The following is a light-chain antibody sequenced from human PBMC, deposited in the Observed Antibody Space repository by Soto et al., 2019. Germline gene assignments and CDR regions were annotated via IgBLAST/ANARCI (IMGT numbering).Light chain of an antibody. Sequence: QSALTQPPSASGSPGQSVTISCTGTSSDVGGYNYVSWYQQHPGKAPKLMIYEVSKRPSGVPDRFSGSKSGNTASLTVSGLQAEYEADYYCSSYAGSNTPFGTGTKVTVL. CDR1: SSDVGGYNY. CDR3: SSYAGSNTP. J-gene: IGLJ1*01. V-gene: IGLV2-8*01. CDR2: EVS.